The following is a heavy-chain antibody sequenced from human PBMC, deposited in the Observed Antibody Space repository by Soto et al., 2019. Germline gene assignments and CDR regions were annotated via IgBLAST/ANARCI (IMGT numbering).Heavy chain of an antibody. V-gene: IGHV4-30-4*01. CDR2: IYHSGIA. J-gene: IGHJ4*02. CDR1: GGPISSGDFY. D-gene: IGHD5-18*01. Sequence: PPETLSLTCTVSGGPISSGDFYWSWIRQPPGKGLEWIGYIYHSGIAYYNPSLKSRATISLDTSKNQLSLKLSSVTAADTAVYFCARELGYNSGKPFDYWGQGAVVTVSS. CDR3: ARELGYNSGKPFDY.